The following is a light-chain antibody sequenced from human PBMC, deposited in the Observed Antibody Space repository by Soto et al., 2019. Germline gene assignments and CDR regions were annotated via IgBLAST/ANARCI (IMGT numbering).Light chain of an antibody. CDR3: QQRSNWPPLT. CDR2: DAS. V-gene: IGKV3-11*01. CDR1: QSVSSY. Sequence: EIVLTQSPATLSLSPGERATLSCRASQSVSSYLAWYQQKPGQAPRLLIYDASNRATGIPARFSGSGSGTDFTRNISRLEPEDFAVYYCQQRSNWPPLTFGGRTKVEIK. J-gene: IGKJ4*01.